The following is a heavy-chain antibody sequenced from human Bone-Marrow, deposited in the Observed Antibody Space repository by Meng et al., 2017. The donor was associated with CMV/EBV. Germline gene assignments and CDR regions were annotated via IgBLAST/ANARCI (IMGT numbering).Heavy chain of an antibody. CDR1: GYTFTGYY. Sequence: ASVKVSCKASGYTFTGYYMHWVRQAPGQGLEWMGWMNPNSGNTGYAQKFQGRVTITRNTSISTAYMELSSLRSEDTAVYYCARGLVDQWRTKIDYYYYGMDVWGQGTTVTVSS. D-gene: IGHD6-19*01. CDR2: MNPNSGNT. V-gene: IGHV1-8*03. J-gene: IGHJ6*02. CDR3: ARGLVDQWRTKIDYYYYGMDV.